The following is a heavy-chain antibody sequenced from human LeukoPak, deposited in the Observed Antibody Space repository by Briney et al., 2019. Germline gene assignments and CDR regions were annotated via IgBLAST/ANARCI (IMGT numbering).Heavy chain of an antibody. V-gene: IGHV3-21*01. CDR1: GFTFRGYT. CDR2: ISGTSNYI. CDR3: AKDRWPVLSTKSNGWSPLDS. J-gene: IGHJ4*02. Sequence: PGGSLRLSCVASGFTFRGYTFSWVRQAPGKGPEWVSSISGTSNYIYQTDSFKGRFTISRDNSKRTVYLQMNGLRPEDTALYYCAKDRWPVLSTKSNGWSPLDSWGQGTLVIVSS. D-gene: IGHD3-22*01.